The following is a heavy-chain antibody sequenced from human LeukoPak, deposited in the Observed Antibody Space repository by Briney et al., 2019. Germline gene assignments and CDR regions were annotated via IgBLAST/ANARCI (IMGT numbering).Heavy chain of an antibody. J-gene: IGHJ4*02. D-gene: IGHD4-23*01. V-gene: IGHV3-21*01. CDR2: ISDRGTYI. Sequence: GGSLRLSCTASGFTFSTYSMNWVRQAPGKGLEWVASISDRGTYIYYADSVKGRFTISRDNAKNSLYLQMNSLRAEDTAVYYCAKGRYGSNTGTSYWGQGTLVTVTS. CDR3: AKGRYGSNTGTSY. CDR1: GFTFSTYS.